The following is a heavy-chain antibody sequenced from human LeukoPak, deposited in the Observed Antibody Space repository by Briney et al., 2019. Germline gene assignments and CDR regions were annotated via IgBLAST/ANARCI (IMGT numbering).Heavy chain of an antibody. CDR2: ISSSGSTI. CDR3: ARDQIVVVPAAMNYYYYMDV. V-gene: IGHV3-11*04. D-gene: IGHD2-2*01. CDR1: GFTFSDYY. Sequence: GGSLRLSCAASGFTFSDYYMSWIRQAPGKGLEWVSYISSSGSTIYYADSVKGRFTISRDNAKNSLYLQMNSLRAEDTAVYYCARDQIVVVPAAMNYYYYMDVWGKGTTVTVSS. J-gene: IGHJ6*03.